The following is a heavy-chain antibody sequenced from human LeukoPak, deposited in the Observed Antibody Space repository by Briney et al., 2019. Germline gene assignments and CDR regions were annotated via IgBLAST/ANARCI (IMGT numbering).Heavy chain of an antibody. CDR1: GYTFTSYD. J-gene: IGHJ4*02. CDR2: MNPNSGNT. V-gene: IGHV1-8*01. Sequence: ASVKVSCKASGYTFTSYDINWVRQATGQGLEWMGWMNPNSGNTGYAQKFQGRVTMTRNTSISTAYMELSSLGSEDTAVYYCARAPKVGATYYFDYWGQGTLVTVSS. D-gene: IGHD1-26*01. CDR3: ARAPKVGATYYFDY.